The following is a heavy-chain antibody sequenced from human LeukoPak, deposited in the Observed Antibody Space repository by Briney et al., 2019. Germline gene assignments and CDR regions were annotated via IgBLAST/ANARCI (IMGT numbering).Heavy chain of an antibody. V-gene: IGHV4-38-2*02. CDR3: ASISVADPYVPYFDY. J-gene: IGHJ4*02. Sequence: SETLSLTCTVSGYSISSGYYWGWIRQPPGKGLEWIGSIYHSGSTYYNPSLKSRVTISVDTSKNQFSLKLSSVTAADTAVYYCASISVADPYVPYFDYWGQGTLVTVSS. CDR1: GYSISSGYY. CDR2: IYHSGST. D-gene: IGHD6-19*01.